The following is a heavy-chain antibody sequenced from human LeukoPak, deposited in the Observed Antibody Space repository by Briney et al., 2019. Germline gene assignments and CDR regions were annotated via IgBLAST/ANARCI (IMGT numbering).Heavy chain of an antibody. CDR1: GFTFSSYA. D-gene: IGHD6-25*01. Sequence: GGSLRLSCAASGFTFSSYAMSWVRQAPGKGLEWVSAISGSGDNTYYADSVKGRFTISRDNSKNTLYLQMNSLRPEDTAVYYCAKDSPARGPFDIWGQGTMVTVSS. CDR3: AKDSPARGPFDI. J-gene: IGHJ3*02. CDR2: ISGSGDNT. V-gene: IGHV3-23*01.